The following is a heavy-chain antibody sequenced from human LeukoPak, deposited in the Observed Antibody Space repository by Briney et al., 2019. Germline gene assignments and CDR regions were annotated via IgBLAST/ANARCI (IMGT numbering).Heavy chain of an antibody. CDR1: GGPISSYY. V-gene: IGHV4-59*12. D-gene: IGHD3-10*01. CDR2: IAHIGST. CDR3: AAYYGPGSYPLYFQH. Sequence: SETLSLTCTVSGGPISSYYWSWIRQPPGKGLEWLGYIAHIGSTTSTPSLKNRFTISIDTSTSQFSLKPSSVTAADTAVYYCAAYYGPGSYPLYFQHWGQGTLVTVSS. J-gene: IGHJ1*01.